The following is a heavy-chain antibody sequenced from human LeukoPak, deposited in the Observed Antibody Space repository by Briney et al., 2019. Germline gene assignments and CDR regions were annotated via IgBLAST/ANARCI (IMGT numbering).Heavy chain of an antibody. CDR1: GGSISSYY. CDR2: IYYSGGP. J-gene: IGHJ5*02. V-gene: IGHV4-59*12. CDR3: ARAKYDFWSGYNP. Sequence: SETLSLTCTVSGGSISSYYWSWIRQPPGKGLEWLGYIYYSGGPNYNPSLKSRVTISVDTSKNQFSLKVSSVTAADTAVYYCARAKYDFWSGYNPWGQGTLVTVSS. D-gene: IGHD3-3*01.